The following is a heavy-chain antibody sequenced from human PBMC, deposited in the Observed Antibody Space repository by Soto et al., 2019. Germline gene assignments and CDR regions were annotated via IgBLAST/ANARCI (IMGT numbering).Heavy chain of an antibody. V-gene: IGHV4-59*01. CDR3: ARDGYDGSGSPYPAY. J-gene: IGHJ4*02. Sequence: SETLSLTCSVSGGSMSEYFWSWIRQSPGKGLEWIGYIYYLGSTDYNPSLKSRVTISVDKSKRQFSLRLTSVTAADTAVYYCARDGYDGSGSPYPAYWGPGTQVTVSS. CDR2: IYYLGST. D-gene: IGHD3-10*01. CDR1: GGSMSEYF.